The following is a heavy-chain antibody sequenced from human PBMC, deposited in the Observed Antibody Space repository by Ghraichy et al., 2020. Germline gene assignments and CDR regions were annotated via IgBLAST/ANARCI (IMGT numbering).Heavy chain of an antibody. J-gene: IGHJ4*02. CDR3: AITGDRGFDY. CDR1: GGSISSYY. CDR2: IYYSGST. D-gene: IGHD7-27*01. Sequence: SETLSLTCTVSGGSISSYYWSWIRQPPGKGLEWIGYIYYSGSTNYNPSLKSRVTISVDTSKNQFSLKLSSVTAADTAVYYCAITGDRGFDYWGQRTLVTVSS. V-gene: IGHV4-59*08.